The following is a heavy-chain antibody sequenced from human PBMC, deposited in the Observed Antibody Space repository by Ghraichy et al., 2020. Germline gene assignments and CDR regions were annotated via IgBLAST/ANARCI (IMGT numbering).Heavy chain of an antibody. J-gene: IGHJ4*02. V-gene: IGHV1-2*02. Sequence: GESLNISCKASGYTFSGYSMHWVRQARGQGLEWMGWINPNSGGTNYAQKFQGRVTITRDTSISTAYMEMTRLSSDDTAVYYCARGGEVVAGIVDYWGQGTLVTVSS. D-gene: IGHD6-19*01. CDR2: INPNSGGT. CDR3: ARGGEVVAGIVDY. CDR1: GYTFSGYS.